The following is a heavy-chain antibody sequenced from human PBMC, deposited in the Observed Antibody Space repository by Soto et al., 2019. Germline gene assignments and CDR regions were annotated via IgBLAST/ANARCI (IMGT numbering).Heavy chain of an antibody. CDR1: GYTFTGYY. J-gene: IGHJ3*02. V-gene: IGHV1-2*04. CDR2: INPNSGGT. CDR3: ARDSQQLVPRYAFDI. D-gene: IGHD6-13*01. Sequence: APVEVSCKASGYTFTGYYMHWLRQAPGQGLEWMGWINPNSGGTNYAQKFQGWVTMTRDTSISTAYMELSRLRSDDTAVYYCARDSQQLVPRYAFDIWGQGTMVTVSS.